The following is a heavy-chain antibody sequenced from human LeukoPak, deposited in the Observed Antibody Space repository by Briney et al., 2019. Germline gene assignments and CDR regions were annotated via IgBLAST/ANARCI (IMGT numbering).Heavy chain of an antibody. V-gene: IGHV4-34*01. D-gene: IGHD2-2*01. CDR2: INHSGST. Sequence: SETLSLTCAVYGGSFSGYYWSWIRQPPGKGLEWIGEINHSGSTSYNPSLKSRVTISVDTSKNQFSLKLSSVTAADTAVYYCARDKYHPLLFDPWGQGTLVTVSS. CDR1: GGSFSGYY. J-gene: IGHJ5*02. CDR3: ARDKYHPLLFDP.